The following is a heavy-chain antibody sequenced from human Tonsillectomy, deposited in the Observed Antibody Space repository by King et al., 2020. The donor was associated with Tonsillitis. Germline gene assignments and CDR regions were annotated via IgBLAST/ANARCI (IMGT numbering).Heavy chain of an antibody. CDR2: FGAATDT. V-gene: IGHV3-13*01. D-gene: IGHD7-27*01. CDR1: GFTFSDYD. CDR3: ARGSNWGSFELNF. Sequence: VQLVESGGGLVQPGGSLRLSCAASGFTFSDYDMHWVRQVPGKGLEWVSAFGAATDTYFPASVKGRFTISIDNAKNSLYLQMNALRADDTAVYYCARGSNWGSFELNFWGQGTLVTVSS. J-gene: IGHJ4*02.